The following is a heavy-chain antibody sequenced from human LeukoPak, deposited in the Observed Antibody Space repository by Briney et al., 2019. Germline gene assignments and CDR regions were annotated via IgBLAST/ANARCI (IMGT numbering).Heavy chain of an antibody. V-gene: IGHV3-23*01. Sequence: GGSLRLSCAASGSTFSSYAMSWVRQAPGKGLEWVSAISGSGGSTYYADSVKGRFTISRDNSKNTLYLQMNSLRAEDTAVYYCAKDRESYLSQDYWGQGTLVTVSS. D-gene: IGHD5/OR15-5a*01. J-gene: IGHJ4*02. CDR1: GSTFSSYA. CDR3: AKDRESYLSQDY. CDR2: ISGSGGST.